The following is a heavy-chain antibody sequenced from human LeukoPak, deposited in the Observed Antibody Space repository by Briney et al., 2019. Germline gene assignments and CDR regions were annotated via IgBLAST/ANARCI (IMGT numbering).Heavy chain of an antibody. J-gene: IGHJ4*02. CDR2: ISNSGGST. CDR3: AKDLRSGSYNGFFDY. CDR1: GFTFSSYA. D-gene: IGHD3-10*01. Sequence: GGSLRLSCVASGFTFSSYAMNWVRQAPGKGLEWVSVISNSGGSTSYADSVKGRFTISRDNSKNTLYLQVNSLRVEDTAVYYCAKDLRSGSYNGFFDYWGQGTLVTVSS. V-gene: IGHV3-23*01.